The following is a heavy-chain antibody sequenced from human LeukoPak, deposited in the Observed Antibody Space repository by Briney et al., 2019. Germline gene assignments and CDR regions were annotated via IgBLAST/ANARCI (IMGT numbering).Heavy chain of an antibody. D-gene: IGHD6-13*01. J-gene: IGHJ4*02. CDR2: INPTETGT. CDR1: GYTFSNYY. CDR3: AREESAGYFDY. Sequence: ASVKVSCKASGYTFSNYYMHWVRQAPGQGLEWMGLINPTETGTNYAQKFRGRVTLTRDTSTTTVYMELSSLRSEDSAVYYCAREESAGYFDYWGQGTLVTVSS. V-gene: IGHV1-46*01.